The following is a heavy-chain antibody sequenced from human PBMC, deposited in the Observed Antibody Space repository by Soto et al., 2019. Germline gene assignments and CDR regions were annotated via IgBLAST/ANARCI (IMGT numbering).Heavy chain of an antibody. J-gene: IGHJ4*02. CDR2: IYHSGST. CDR1: GGSISGRGYY. CDR3: ARDKITRLFDY. D-gene: IGHD3-16*01. Sequence: SETLCLTWTVSGGSISGRGYYWSWIRQHPGKGLEWIGYIYHSGSTYYNPSLKSRVTISVDTSKNQFSLKLSSVTAADTAVYYCARDKITRLFDYWGQGTLVTVSS. V-gene: IGHV4-31*02.